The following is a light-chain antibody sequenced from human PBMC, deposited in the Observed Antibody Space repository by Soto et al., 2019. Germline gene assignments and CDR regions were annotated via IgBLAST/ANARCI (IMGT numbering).Light chain of an antibody. CDR1: SSDVGGYNF. Sequence: QSALTQPASVSGSPGQSITISCTGTSSDVGGYNFVSWYQQHPGKAPKLMIYDVSNRPSGVSNRFSGSKSGDTASLTISGVQAEDEADYYCSSYSSSSVVFSGGTQLTVL. V-gene: IGLV2-14*01. CDR2: DVS. CDR3: SSYSSSSVV. J-gene: IGLJ2*01.